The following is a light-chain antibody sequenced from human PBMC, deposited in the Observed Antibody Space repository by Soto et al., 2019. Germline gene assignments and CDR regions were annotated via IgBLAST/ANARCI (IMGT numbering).Light chain of an antibody. V-gene: IGLV2-11*01. CDR3: CSYAGSYTYV. CDR1: SSDVGGYNY. J-gene: IGLJ1*01. Sequence: QSALTQPRSVSGSPGQSVTISCTGTSSDVGGYNYVSWYQQHPGKAPKVMIYDVSKRPSGVPDRFSGSKSGNTASLTISVLQAEDEADYYCCSYAGSYTYVFGTGTKLTVL. CDR2: DVS.